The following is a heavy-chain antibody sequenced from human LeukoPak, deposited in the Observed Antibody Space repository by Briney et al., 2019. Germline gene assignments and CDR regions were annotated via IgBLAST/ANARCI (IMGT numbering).Heavy chain of an antibody. CDR3: ARDSTPHSSGWFDP. CDR1: GYTFTGYY. J-gene: IGHJ5*02. CDR2: INPNSGGT. Sequence: ASVKVSCKASGYTFTGYYMHWVRQAPGQGLEWMGWINPNSGGTNYAQKFQGWVTMTRDTSISTAYMELSRLRSDDTAVYYCARDSTPHSSGWFDPWGQGTLVTVSS. V-gene: IGHV1-2*04. D-gene: IGHD6-6*01.